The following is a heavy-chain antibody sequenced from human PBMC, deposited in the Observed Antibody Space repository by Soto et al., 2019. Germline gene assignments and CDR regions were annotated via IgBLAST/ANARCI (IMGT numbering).Heavy chain of an antibody. CDR3: ARDGGIALTTFDF. V-gene: IGHV6-1*01. J-gene: IGHJ4*02. D-gene: IGHD4-17*01. CDR1: GDSVSDNTAA. CDR2: TYYRSRWYN. Sequence: QTLSLTCAISGDSVSDNTAAWNWIRQSPSRGLEWLGRTYYRSRWYNDYAISVRSRIIINPDTSKNQFSLQLNSVTPEDTAVYYCARDGGIALTTFDFWGQGSLVTVS.